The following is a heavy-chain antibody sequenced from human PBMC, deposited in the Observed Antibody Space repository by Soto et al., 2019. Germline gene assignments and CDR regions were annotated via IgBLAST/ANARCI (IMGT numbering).Heavy chain of an antibody. CDR1: GFTFSSYW. CDR3: ARFIGVGWPYYYYYYGMDV. Sequence: GGSLRLSCAASGFTFSSYWMSWVRQAPGKGLEWVANIKQDGSEKYYVDSVKGRFTISRDNAKNSLYLQMNSLRAEDTAVYYCARFIGVGWPYYYYYYGMDVWGQGTTVTVSS. J-gene: IGHJ6*02. D-gene: IGHD6-19*01. V-gene: IGHV3-7*01. CDR2: IKQDGSEK.